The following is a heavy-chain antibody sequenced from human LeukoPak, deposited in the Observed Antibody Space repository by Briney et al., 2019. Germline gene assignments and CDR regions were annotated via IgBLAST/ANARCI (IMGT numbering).Heavy chain of an antibody. J-gene: IGHJ6*02. Sequence: PGGSLRLSCAASGFTFSSYSMHWVRQAPGKGLEWVSSISSSSSYIYYADSVKGRFTISRDNAKNSLYLQMNSLRAEDTAVYYCARAREQQLVREAYYYGMDVWGQGTTVTVSS. CDR1: GFTFSSYS. CDR2: ISSSSSYI. V-gene: IGHV3-21*01. D-gene: IGHD6-13*01. CDR3: ARAREQQLVREAYYYGMDV.